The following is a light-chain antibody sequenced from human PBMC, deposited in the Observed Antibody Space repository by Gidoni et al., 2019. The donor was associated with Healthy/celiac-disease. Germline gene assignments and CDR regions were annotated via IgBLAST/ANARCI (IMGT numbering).Light chain of an antibody. CDR3: QQYGSSPKT. Sequence: IVLTQSPGTLSLSPGERATLPCRASQSVSSSYLAWYQQKPGQAPRLLIYGASSRATGIPDRFSGSGSGTDFTLTISRLEPEDFAVYYCQQYGSSPKTFXXXTKLEIK. CDR2: GAS. J-gene: IGKJ2*01. V-gene: IGKV3-20*01. CDR1: QSVSSSY.